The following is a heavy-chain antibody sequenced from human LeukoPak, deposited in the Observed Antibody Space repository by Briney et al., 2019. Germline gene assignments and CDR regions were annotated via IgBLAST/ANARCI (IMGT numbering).Heavy chain of an antibody. Sequence: PGGALRLFFAASGFTFSNHWMTWGRQAPGEGPEWVAIINQDGGEKKYVDSVKGRFTVSRDNAENSLFLQMDSLRAEDTAFYYCVVTTRSKSFDYWGQGTLVTVSS. D-gene: IGHD1-1*01. CDR2: INQDGGEK. V-gene: IGHV3-7*01. CDR1: GFTFSNHW. J-gene: IGHJ4*02. CDR3: VVTTRSKSFDY.